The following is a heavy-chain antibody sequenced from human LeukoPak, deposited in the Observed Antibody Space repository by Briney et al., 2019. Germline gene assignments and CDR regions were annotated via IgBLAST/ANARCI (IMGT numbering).Heavy chain of an antibody. Sequence: PSETLSLTCTVSGGSISSSSYYWGWIRQPPGKGLEWIGSIYYSGSTYYNPSLKSRVTISVDTSKNQFSLKLSSVTAADTAVYYCARRSDEQAAAGPYFDYWGQGTLVTVSS. CDR3: ARRSDEQAAAGPYFDY. D-gene: IGHD6-13*01. CDR2: IYYSGST. CDR1: GGSISSSSYY. V-gene: IGHV4-39*01. J-gene: IGHJ4*02.